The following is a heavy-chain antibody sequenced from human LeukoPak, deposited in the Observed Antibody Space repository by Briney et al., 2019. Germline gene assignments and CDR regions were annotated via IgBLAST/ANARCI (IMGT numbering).Heavy chain of an antibody. J-gene: IGHJ4*02. Sequence: KPGGSLRLSCAASGFTFRDYNMNWIRQAPGKGLEWVSYISSSGSIIYYGDSVKGRFTISRDNAKNAVYLKMNSLRAEDTAVYYCARSLGMITFGNRNYFDYWGQGTLVTVSS. CDR2: ISSSGSII. CDR3: ARSLGMITFGNRNYFDY. CDR1: GFTFRDYN. V-gene: IGHV3-11*04. D-gene: IGHD3-16*01.